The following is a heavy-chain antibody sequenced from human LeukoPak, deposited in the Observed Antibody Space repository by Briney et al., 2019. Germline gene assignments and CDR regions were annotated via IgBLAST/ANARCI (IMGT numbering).Heavy chain of an antibody. Sequence: PGRSLRLSCAGSGFSFSDYVMSWVRQAPGKGLEWVGFIRSTPYGGATESVASVKGIFTISRDDSKSVAYLQMNSLKTEDTAVYYCTRLNYPDHDIFTADAFDILGQGTMLTVSS. D-gene: IGHD3-9*01. CDR2: IRSTPYGGAT. V-gene: IGHV3-49*04. J-gene: IGHJ3*02. CDR3: TRLNYPDHDIFTADAFDI. CDR1: GFSFSDYV.